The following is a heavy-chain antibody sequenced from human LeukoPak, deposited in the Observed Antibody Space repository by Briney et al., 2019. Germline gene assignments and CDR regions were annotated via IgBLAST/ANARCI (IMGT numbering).Heavy chain of an antibody. CDR3: TRGSSGRRDY. CDR2: MNPNSGNT. J-gene: IGHJ4*02. D-gene: IGHD6-19*01. CDR1: GYTFTSCD. Sequence: ASVKVSCKASGYTFTSCDINWVRQATAQGLEWIGWMNPNSGNTGYGQSFQGRVTMTRDNSISTAYMELSNLRSEDTAIYYCTRGSSGRRDYWGQGTLVTVSS. V-gene: IGHV1-8*01.